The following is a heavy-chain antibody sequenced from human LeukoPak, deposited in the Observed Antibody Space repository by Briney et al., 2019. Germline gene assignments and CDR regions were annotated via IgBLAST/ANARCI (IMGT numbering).Heavy chain of an antibody. CDR1: GDSITSYY. J-gene: IGHJ6*03. V-gene: IGHV4-59*01. D-gene: IGHD2-2*01. CDR2: IYYSATI. Sequence: PSETLSLTCTVSGDSITSYYWSWIRQPPRKGLEWIAYIYYSATIKYNPSLYSRATISLDTSKNQVSLRLSAVTAADTTTYYCARSSANWYPNYMDVWGKGATVTVSS. CDR3: ARSSANWYPNYMDV.